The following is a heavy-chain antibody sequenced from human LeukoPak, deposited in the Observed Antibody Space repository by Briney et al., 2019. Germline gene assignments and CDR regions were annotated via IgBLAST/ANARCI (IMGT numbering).Heavy chain of an antibody. CDR1: GGSISSGGYY. D-gene: IGHD2-2*01. J-gene: IGHJ5*02. Sequence: SETLSLTCTVSGGSISSGGYYWSWIRQHPGKGLEWIGYIYYSGSTYYNPSLKSRVTISVDTSKNQFSLKLSSVTAADTAVYYCARDLVKAAAPPEGFDPWGQGTLVAVPS. V-gene: IGHV4-31*03. CDR3: ARDLVKAAAPPEGFDP. CDR2: IYYSGST.